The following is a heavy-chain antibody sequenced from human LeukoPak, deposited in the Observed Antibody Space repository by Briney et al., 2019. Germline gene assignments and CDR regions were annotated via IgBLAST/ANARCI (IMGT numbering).Heavy chain of an antibody. J-gene: IGHJ5*02. CDR1: GFTFDDYG. CDR2: INWNGGST. D-gene: IGHD2-15*01. V-gene: IGHV3-20*01. CDR3: ARGVYCSGGSCDWFDP. Sequence: GGSLRLSCAASGFTFDDYGMSWLRHAPGKGLEWVSGINWNGGSTGYADSVKRRFTISRDNAKNSLYLQMNSLRAEDTALYHCARGVYCSGGSCDWFDPWGQGTLVTVSS.